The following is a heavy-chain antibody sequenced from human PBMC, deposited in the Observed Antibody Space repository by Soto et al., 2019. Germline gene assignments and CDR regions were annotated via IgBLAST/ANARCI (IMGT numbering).Heavy chain of an antibody. V-gene: IGHV1-2*02. D-gene: IGHD2-2*01. CDR2: INPNSGGT. Sequence: ASVKVSCKASGYTFTGYYMYWVRQAPGQGHEWMGWINPNSGGTNYAQKFKGRVTMTRDTSISTAYMELSRLRSDDTAVYYCARDIVVVPAAPYGMDVWGQETTVTVSS. CDR3: ARDIVVVPAAPYGMDV. J-gene: IGHJ6*02. CDR1: GYTFTGYY.